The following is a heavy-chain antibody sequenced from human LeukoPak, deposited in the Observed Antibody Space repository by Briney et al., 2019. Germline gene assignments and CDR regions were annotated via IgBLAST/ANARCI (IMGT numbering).Heavy chain of an antibody. D-gene: IGHD1-26*01. CDR2: IYPGDSDT. J-gene: IGHJ4*02. V-gene: IGHV5-51*01. CDR1: GYRFTSYW. Sequence: GEALQISFKGSGYRFTSYWIGWVRRLPGKGVEGMGIIYPGDSDTRYSPSFQGQVTISADKSISTAYLQWSSLKASDTAMYYCARLVGSYCDYWGQGTLVTVSS. CDR3: ARLVGSYCDY.